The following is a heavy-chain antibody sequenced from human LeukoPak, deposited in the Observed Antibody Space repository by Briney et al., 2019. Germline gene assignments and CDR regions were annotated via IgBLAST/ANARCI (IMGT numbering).Heavy chain of an antibody. CDR2: ISGSGGST. Sequence: GGSLRLSCGASGFTFSSYAMSWVRQAPGKGLEWVSAISGSGGSTYYADSVKGRFTISRDNSKNTLYLQMNSLRAEDTAVYYCAKEGGLSYYYGMDVWGQGTTVTVSS. V-gene: IGHV3-23*01. J-gene: IGHJ6*02. CDR1: GFTFSSYA. D-gene: IGHD2-15*01. CDR3: AKEGGLSYYYGMDV.